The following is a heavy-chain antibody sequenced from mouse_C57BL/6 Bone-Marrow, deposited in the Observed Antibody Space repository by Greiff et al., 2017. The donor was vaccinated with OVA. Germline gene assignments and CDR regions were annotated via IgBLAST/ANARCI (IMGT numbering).Heavy chain of an antibody. J-gene: IGHJ4*01. D-gene: IGHD1-1*01. CDR2: IYPGSGST. CDR1: GYTFTSYW. Sequence: VQLQQSGAELVKPGASVKMSCKASGYTFTSYWITWVKQRPGQGLEWIGDIYPGSGSTNYNEKFKSKATLTVDTSSSTAYMQLSSLTSEDSAVYYCARSRIYYYGSSYFFYAMDYWGQGTSVTVSS. CDR3: ARSRIYYYGSSYFFYAMDY. V-gene: IGHV1-55*01.